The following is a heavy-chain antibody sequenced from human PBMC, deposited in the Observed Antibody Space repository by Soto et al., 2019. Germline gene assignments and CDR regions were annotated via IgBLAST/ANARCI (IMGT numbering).Heavy chain of an antibody. V-gene: IGHV3-7*01. D-gene: IGHD4-17*01. Sequence: EVQLVESGGGLVQPGGSLRLSCAASGFTFSSYWMSWVRQAPGKGLEWVANIKQDGSEKYYVDSVKGRFTISRDNAKNSLYLQMNSPRAEDTAVYYCARTDYGGNAVGAYFDYWGQGTLVTVSS. J-gene: IGHJ4*02. CDR3: ARTDYGGNAVGAYFDY. CDR1: GFTFSSYW. CDR2: IKQDGSEK.